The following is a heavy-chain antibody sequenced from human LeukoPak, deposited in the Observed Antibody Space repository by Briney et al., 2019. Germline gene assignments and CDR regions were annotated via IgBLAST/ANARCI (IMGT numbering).Heavy chain of an antibody. CDR3: ARTHTYGPDDYFDY. J-gene: IGHJ4*02. CDR1: GFTFSSYE. V-gene: IGHV3-21*01. Sequence: PGGSLRLSCAASGFTFSSYEMNWVRQAPGKGLEWVSSIRSNSDDKYYADSVKGRFTISRDNGKNSLYLQMNSLRAEDTAVYYCARTHTYGPDDYFDYWGQGTLVTVSS. D-gene: IGHD5-18*01. CDR2: IRSNSDDK.